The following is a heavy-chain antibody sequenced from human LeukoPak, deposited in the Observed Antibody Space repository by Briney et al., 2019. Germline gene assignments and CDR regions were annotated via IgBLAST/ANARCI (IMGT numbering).Heavy chain of an antibody. V-gene: IGHV4-31*03. Sequence: PSETLSLTCTVSGGSISSGSYYWSWIRQHPGKGLEWIGYIYYTGSTFYNPSLKSRLTMSIDTSKNQFSLKLSSVTAADTAVYYCARGRGAAAAGKYYFDYWGQGTLVTVSS. J-gene: IGHJ4*02. D-gene: IGHD6-13*01. CDR1: GGSISSGSYY. CDR2: IYYTGST. CDR3: ARGRGAAAAGKYYFDY.